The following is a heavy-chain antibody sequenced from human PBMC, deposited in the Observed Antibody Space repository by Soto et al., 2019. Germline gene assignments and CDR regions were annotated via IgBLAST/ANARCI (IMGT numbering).Heavy chain of an antibody. D-gene: IGHD5-18*01. J-gene: IGHJ4*02. CDR2: ISSSSTI. CDR1: GFTFSSYS. V-gene: IGHV3-48*02. CDR3: ARVISMDLLLHTAPGY. Sequence: GGSLRLSCAASGFTFSSYSMNWVRQAPGKGLEWVSYISSSSTIYYADSVKGRFTISRDNAKNSLFLQMNSLGDEDTAVYYCARVISMDLLLHTAPGYWGQGTLVTVSS.